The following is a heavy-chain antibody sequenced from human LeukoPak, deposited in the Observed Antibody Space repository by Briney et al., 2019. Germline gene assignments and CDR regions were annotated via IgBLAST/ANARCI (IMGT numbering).Heavy chain of an antibody. CDR2: ISGSGGST. D-gene: IGHD1-26*01. V-gene: IGHV3-23*01. J-gene: IGHJ6*03. Sequence: PGGSLRLSCAASGFTSSSYAMSWVRQAPGKELEWVSAISGSGGSTYYADSVKGRFTISRDNSKNTLYLQMNSLRAEDTAVYYCAKVGSGSSHYYYYMDVWGEGTTVTVSS. CDR1: GFTSSSYA. CDR3: AKVGSGSSHYYYYMDV.